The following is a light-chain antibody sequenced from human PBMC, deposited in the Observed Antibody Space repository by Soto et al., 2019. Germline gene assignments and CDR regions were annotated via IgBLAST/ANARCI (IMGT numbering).Light chain of an antibody. CDR2: DAS. Sequence: DIQMTQSPSTLSASLGDRVTITCRASQSISSWLAWYQQKPGKPPKLLIYDASSLESGVPSRFSGSGSGTEFTLTISRLQPDDFETYYCQHYNSYSEAFGQGTKVDIK. CDR3: QHYNSYSEA. V-gene: IGKV1-5*01. J-gene: IGKJ1*01. CDR1: QSISSW.